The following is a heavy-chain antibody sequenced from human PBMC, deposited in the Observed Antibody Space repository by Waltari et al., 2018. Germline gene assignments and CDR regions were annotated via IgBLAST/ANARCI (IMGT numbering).Heavy chain of an antibody. CDR1: GVSFDPHA. J-gene: IGHJ4*02. CDR3: ARGGFGTTYIFDH. Sequence: EVQLLESGGGLVPPGGSLRLSCAASGVSFDPHAITWVRQAPGQGLKWVSTIRSSSAGTYYADSVKGRFTISRDNSKSAFYLQMDGLTVEDTAVYFCARGGFGTTYIFDHWGQGVLVTVSS. D-gene: IGHD3-10*01. CDR2: IRSSSAGT. V-gene: IGHV3-23*01.